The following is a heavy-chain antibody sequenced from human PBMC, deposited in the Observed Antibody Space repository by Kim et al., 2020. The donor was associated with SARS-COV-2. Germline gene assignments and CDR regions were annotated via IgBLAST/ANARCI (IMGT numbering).Heavy chain of an antibody. Sequence: GGSLRLSCAASGFTFGAYAMGWVRQAPGKGLEWVSGISGSDGCTYYSDSVKGRFIISRDNSKNTLHLQMNSLRAEDTAVYYCAKHFGSSGSEFQHWGQGT. CDR3: AKHFGSSGSEFQH. V-gene: IGHV3-23*01. CDR1: GFTFGAYA. D-gene: IGHD3-22*01. CDR2: ISGSDGCT. J-gene: IGHJ1*01.